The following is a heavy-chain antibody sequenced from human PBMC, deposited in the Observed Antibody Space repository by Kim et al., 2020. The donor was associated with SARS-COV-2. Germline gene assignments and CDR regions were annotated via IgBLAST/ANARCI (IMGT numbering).Heavy chain of an antibody. CDR1: GGSISSGGYY. D-gene: IGHD2-15*01. Sequence: SETLSLTCTVSGGSISSGGYYWSWIRQHQGKGLEWIGYIYYSGSTYYNPSLKIRVTISVDKSKNQFSLKLSSVTAADTAVYDCARARASLFCSCGSCYLTVQRVNYWYFDLWGRGALVTVSS. CDR2: IYYSGST. J-gene: IGHJ2*01. V-gene: IGHV4-31*03. CDR3: ARARASLFCSCGSCYLTVQRVNYWYFDL.